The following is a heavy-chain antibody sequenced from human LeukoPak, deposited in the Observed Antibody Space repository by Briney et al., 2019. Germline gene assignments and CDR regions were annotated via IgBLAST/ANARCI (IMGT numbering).Heavy chain of an antibody. CDR3: ARGGNIWFGDPEDWFDP. CDR1: GGSISSSSYY. Sequence: SETLSLTCTVSGGSISSSSYYWGWIRQPPGKGLEWIGSIYYSGSTYYNPSLKSRVTISVDTSKNQFSLKLSSVTAADTAVYYCARGGNIWFGDPEDWFDPWGQGALVTVSS. D-gene: IGHD3-10*01. CDR2: IYYSGST. J-gene: IGHJ5*02. V-gene: IGHV4-39*07.